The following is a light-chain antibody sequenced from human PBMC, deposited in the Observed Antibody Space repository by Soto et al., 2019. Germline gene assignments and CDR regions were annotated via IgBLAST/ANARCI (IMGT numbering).Light chain of an antibody. CDR1: QSVLYSSNNKNY. V-gene: IGKV4-1*01. CDR3: QHYHGWPIT. J-gene: IGKJ5*01. Sequence: DIVMTQSPDSLAVSLGERATINCKSSQSVLYSSNNKNYLAWYQQKPGQPPKLLIYWASTRESGVPDRFSGSGSGTEFTLTISSLQSEDFAVYYCQHYHGWPITFGQGTRLEI. CDR2: WAS.